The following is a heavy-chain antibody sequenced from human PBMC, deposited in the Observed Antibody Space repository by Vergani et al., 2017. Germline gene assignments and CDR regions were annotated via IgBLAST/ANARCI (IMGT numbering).Heavy chain of an antibody. V-gene: IGHV4-59*01. CDR3: ARETTTVTNHYYYYDFDF. D-gene: IGHD4-11*01. Sequence: QVQLQESGPGLVKPSETLSLTCTVSGGSISSYYWSWIRQPPGKGLEWIGYIYYSGSTNYNPSLKSRVTISVDTSKNQFSLKLSSVTAADTAVYYCARETTTVTNHYYYYDFDFWGKGTTVTVSS. J-gene: IGHJ6*03. CDR2: IYYSGST. CDR1: GGSISSYY.